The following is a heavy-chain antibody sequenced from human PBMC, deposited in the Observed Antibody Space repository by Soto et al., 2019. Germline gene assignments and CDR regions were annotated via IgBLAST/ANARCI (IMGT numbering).Heavy chain of an antibody. CDR1: GFTFSSYA. Sequence: GGSLRLSCAASGFTFSSYAMSWVRQAPGKGLEWVSAISGSGGSTYYADSVKGRFTISRDNSKNTLYLQMNSLRAEDTAVYYCAKNSGHDTPNYYYYFSYMDVWGKGTTVTVSS. J-gene: IGHJ6*03. CDR3: AKNSGHDTPNYYYYFSYMDV. V-gene: IGHV3-23*01. CDR2: ISGSGGST. D-gene: IGHD5-12*01.